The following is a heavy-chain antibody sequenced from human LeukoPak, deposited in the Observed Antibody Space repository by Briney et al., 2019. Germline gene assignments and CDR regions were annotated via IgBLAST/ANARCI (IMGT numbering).Heavy chain of an antibody. V-gene: IGHV1-69*06. CDR2: TIPIFGTA. CDR1: GGTFRSYT. D-gene: IGHD3-22*01. Sequence: SVNVSCMASGGTFRSYTISAVRQAPGQRVERMGRTIPIFGTAYNTQKFQGRVTITADKSTSTAYMELSSLRSEDTAVYYCARGNNYYDSSGYYGVGYYMDVWGKGTTVTVSS. CDR3: ARGNNYYDSSGYYGVGYYMDV. J-gene: IGHJ6*03.